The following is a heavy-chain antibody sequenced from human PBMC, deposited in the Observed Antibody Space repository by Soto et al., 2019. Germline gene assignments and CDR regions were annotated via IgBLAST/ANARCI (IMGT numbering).Heavy chain of an antibody. J-gene: IGHJ5*01. Sequence: QVQLVESGGGVLQPGKSLRLSCAASGFNFNTYGFHWVRQAPGKGLEWVSVIWSDGNNRYYADSVKGRFTISRDISKNTVYLEMNTLRVEGTAVYFCARIQLDTIMALDSWGHGTLVTVSS. CDR2: IWSDGNNR. CDR1: GFNFNTYG. CDR3: ARIQLDTIMALDS. D-gene: IGHD5-18*01. V-gene: IGHV3-33*01.